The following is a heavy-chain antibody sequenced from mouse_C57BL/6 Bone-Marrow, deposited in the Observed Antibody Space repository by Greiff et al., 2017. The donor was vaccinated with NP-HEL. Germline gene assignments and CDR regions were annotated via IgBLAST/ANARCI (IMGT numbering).Heavy chain of an antibody. V-gene: IGHV1-72*01. J-gene: IGHJ4*01. CDR2: IDPISGGT. CDR3: AKRGLPLYAMDY. CDR1: GYTFTSYW. Sequence: QVQLKQPGAELVKPGASVKLSCKASGYTFTSYWMHWVKQRPGRGLEWIGRIDPISGGTKYNEKFKSKATLTVDKPSSTAYMQLSSLTSEDSAVYYCAKRGLPLYAMDYWGQGTSVTVSS. D-gene: IGHD6-1*01.